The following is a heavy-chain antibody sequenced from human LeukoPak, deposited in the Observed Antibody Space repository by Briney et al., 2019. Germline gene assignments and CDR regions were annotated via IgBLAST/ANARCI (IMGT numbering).Heavy chain of an antibody. CDR3: AKPGDDYGDSGYFDY. J-gene: IGHJ4*02. CDR2: IWYDGSNK. V-gene: IGHV3-33*06. D-gene: IGHD4-17*01. Sequence: PGRSLRLSCAVSGFTFSSYGMHWVRQAPGKGLEWVAVIWYDGSNKYYADSVKGRFIISRDNSKNTLYLQMNSLRAADPAVYYCAKPGDDYGDSGYFDYWGQGTLVTVSS. CDR1: GFTFSSYG.